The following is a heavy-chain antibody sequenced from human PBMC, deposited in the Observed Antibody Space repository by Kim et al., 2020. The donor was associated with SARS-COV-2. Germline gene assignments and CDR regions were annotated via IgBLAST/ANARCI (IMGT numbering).Heavy chain of an antibody. CDR1: GFTFSNAW. Sequence: GGSLRLSCAASGFTFSNAWMSWVRQAPGKGLEWVGRIKSKTDGGTTDYAAPVKGRFTISRDDSKNTLYLQMNSLKTEDTAVYYCTTVWRVGAQRVPYWGQGTLVTVSS. D-gene: IGHD1-26*01. CDR3: TTVWRVGAQRVPY. CDR2: IKSKTDGGTT. V-gene: IGHV3-15*01. J-gene: IGHJ4*02.